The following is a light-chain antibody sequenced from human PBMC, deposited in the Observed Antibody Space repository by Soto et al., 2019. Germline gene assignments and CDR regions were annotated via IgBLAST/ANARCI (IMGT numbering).Light chain of an antibody. CDR2: GAF. Sequence: ETVMTQSPATLSVSPGERATLSCRASQSVSSNLAWYQQRPGQAPRLLVYGAFTRAAGIPARFSVSGSGTEFTLTISSLQSEDFAVYFCQQYNNWPLTFGGGTKVDIK. J-gene: IGKJ4*01. CDR3: QQYNNWPLT. CDR1: QSVSSN. V-gene: IGKV3-15*01.